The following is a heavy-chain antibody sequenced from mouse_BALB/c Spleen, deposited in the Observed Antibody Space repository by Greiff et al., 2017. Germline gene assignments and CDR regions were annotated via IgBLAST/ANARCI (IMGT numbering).Heavy chain of an antibody. Sequence: QVQLQQPGAELVKPGASVKLSCKASGYTFTSYWMHWVKQRPGPGLEWIGEINPSNGRTNYNEKFKSKATLTVDKSSSTAYMQLSSLTSEDSAVYYSARRFPYAMDYWGQGTSVTVSS. CDR3: ARRFPYAMDY. CDR1: GYTFTSYW. V-gene: IGHV1S81*02. J-gene: IGHJ4*01. CDR2: INPSNGRT.